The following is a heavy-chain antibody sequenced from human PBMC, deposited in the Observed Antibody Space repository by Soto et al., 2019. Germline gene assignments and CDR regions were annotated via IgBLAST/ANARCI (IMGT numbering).Heavy chain of an antibody. D-gene: IGHD2-15*01. V-gene: IGHV4-61*01. CDR2: IYYSGST. Sequence: QVQLQESGPGLVKPSETLSLTCTVSGGSVSSGSYYWSWIRQPPGKGLEWIGYIYYSGSTNYNPSLKSRVTISVDTSKNQFSLKLSSVTAADTAVYYCARDRRMVVAATSYYYYGMDVWGQGTTVTVSS. CDR1: GGSVSSGSYY. J-gene: IGHJ6*02. CDR3: ARDRRMVVAATSYYYYGMDV.